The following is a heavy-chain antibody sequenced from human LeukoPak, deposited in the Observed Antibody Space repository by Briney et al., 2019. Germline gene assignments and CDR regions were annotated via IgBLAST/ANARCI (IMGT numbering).Heavy chain of an antibody. CDR1: GYSISTGYF. CDR3: ASPRGTYIDY. J-gene: IGHJ4*02. Sequence: PSETLSLTCAVSGYSISTGYFWGWIRQSPGQGLEWIGSIFHTGSTSYNPSFKRRATLSVDTSKNEFPLKLTSVNATDTAIYYCASPRGTYIDYWGQGILVTVSS. CDR2: IFHTGST. V-gene: IGHV4-38-2*01. D-gene: IGHD3-16*01.